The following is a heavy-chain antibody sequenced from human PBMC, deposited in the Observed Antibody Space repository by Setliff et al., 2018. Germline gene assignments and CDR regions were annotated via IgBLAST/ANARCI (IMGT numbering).Heavy chain of an antibody. Sequence: GASVKVSCKASGYTFTTYTMNWVRQAPGQGLEWMGWINTNTGNPTYAQGFTGRLVFSLDTSVSTAYLQISSLKPEDTAMYYCARASRFATIVWKGDYYMDVWGKGTTVTVSS. CDR1: GYTFTTYT. D-gene: IGHD3-16*02. J-gene: IGHJ6*03. CDR2: INTNTGNP. CDR3: ARASRFATIVWKGDYYMDV. V-gene: IGHV7-4-1*02.